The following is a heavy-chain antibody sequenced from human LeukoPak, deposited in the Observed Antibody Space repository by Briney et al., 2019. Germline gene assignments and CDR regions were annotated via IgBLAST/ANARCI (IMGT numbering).Heavy chain of an antibody. CDR3: ARVVGMVRGVNWFDP. D-gene: IGHD3-10*01. V-gene: IGHV4-59*12. J-gene: IGHJ5*02. CDR2: IYYSGST. Sequence: PSETLSLTCTVSGGSISPYYWNWIRQPPGKGLEWIGYIYYSGSTYYNPSLKSRVTISVDRSKNQFSLKLSSVTAADTAVYYCARVVGMVRGVNWFDPWGQGTLVTVSS. CDR1: GGSISPYY.